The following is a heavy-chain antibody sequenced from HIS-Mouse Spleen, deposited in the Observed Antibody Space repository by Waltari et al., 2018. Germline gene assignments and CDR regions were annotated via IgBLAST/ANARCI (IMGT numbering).Heavy chain of an antibody. J-gene: IGHJ4*02. Sequence: QLQLQESGPGLVKPSETLSLTCTVSGGSISSSSYYWGWIRQPPGKGLEWIGSIYYSGSTYYNPSLKSRVTISVDTSKTQFSLRLSSVTAADTAVYYCARDREAAAANRGYFDYWGQGTLVTVSS. D-gene: IGHD6-13*01. CDR1: GGSISSSSYY. V-gene: IGHV4-39*07. CDR2: IYYSGST. CDR3: ARDREAAAANRGYFDY.